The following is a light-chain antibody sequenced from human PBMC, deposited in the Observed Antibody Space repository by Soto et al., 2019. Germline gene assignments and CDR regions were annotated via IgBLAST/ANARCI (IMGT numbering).Light chain of an antibody. V-gene: IGKV3-20*01. CDR2: GAS. CDR3: LQYGSTPVT. CDR1: QSIPNSY. J-gene: IGKJ1*01. Sequence: EIVLTQSPGTLSLSPGERATLSCRASQSIPNSYLSWYQHKPGQAPRLLIHGASSRATGTPDRFSGSGSGTDFTLIIDRLEPEDFALYYSLQYGSTPVTFGQGTKVDLK.